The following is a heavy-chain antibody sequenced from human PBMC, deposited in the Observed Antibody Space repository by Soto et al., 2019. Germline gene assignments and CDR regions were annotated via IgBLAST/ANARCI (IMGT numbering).Heavy chain of an antibody. CDR3: ARDLWGYCGTDCYPLDV. J-gene: IGHJ6*02. CDR1: GGTISRYY. D-gene: IGHD2-21*02. CDR2: MYNTGST. Sequence: QVQLQESGPGLVKPSETLSLTCTVSGGTISRYYWSWIRQPPGKGLAWIGYMYNTGSTVYNPSFKSRVTISVDTSKNQFSLKLNSVTAADTAGYYCARDLWGYCGTDCYPLDVWGQGTTVTVSS. V-gene: IGHV4-59*01.